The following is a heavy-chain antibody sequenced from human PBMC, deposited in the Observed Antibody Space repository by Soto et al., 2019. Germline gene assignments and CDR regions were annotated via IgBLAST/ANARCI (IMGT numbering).Heavy chain of an antibody. CDR2: IYYSGST. Sequence: PSETLSLTCTVSGGSISSYDVSWIRQPPGKGLEWIGYIYYSGSTNYNPSLKSRVTISVDTSKNQFSLKLSSVTAADTAVYYCARRRGYCSSTSCSNWFDPWGQGTLVTVSS. D-gene: IGHD2-2*01. CDR1: GGSISSYD. V-gene: IGHV4-59*08. CDR3: ARRRGYCSSTSCSNWFDP. J-gene: IGHJ5*02.